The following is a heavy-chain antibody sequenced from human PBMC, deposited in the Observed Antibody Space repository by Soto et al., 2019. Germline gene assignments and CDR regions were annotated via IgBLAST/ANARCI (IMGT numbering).Heavy chain of an antibody. V-gene: IGHV3-74*01. Sequence: GGSLRLSCAASGFTFTTAWINWVRQAPGKGLVWVSRINSDGSSTSYADSVKGRFTISRDNAKNTLYLQINSLRAEDTAMYYCARSEGWFDPWGQGTLVTVSS. CDR1: GFTFTTAW. CDR3: ARSEGWFDP. CDR2: INSDGSST. J-gene: IGHJ5*02.